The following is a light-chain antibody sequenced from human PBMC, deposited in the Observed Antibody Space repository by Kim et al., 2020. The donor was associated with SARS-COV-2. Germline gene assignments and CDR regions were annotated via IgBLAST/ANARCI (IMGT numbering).Light chain of an antibody. CDR2: GAS. V-gene: IGKV3-15*01. J-gene: IGKJ1*01. CDR3: QQYNNWPPWT. Sequence: PWERVPPPCRASQSVISLLSLYQQKPRQAPRLLIYGASTRATGIPAGFIGSGSGPEFPLTISSLQSEDVAVYYCQQYNNWPPWTFGQGTKVDIK. CDR1: QSVISL.